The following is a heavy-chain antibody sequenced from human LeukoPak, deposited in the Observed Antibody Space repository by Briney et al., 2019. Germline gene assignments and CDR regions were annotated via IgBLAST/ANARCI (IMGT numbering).Heavy chain of an antibody. Sequence: PGGSLRLCCAASGFTVSSNYMSWVRQAPGKGLEWVSVIYSGGSTYYADSVKGRFTIPRDNSKNTLYLQMNSLRAEDTAVYYCAKSIFGVVIGNWFDPWGQGTLVTVPS. CDR2: IYSGGST. D-gene: IGHD3-3*01. V-gene: IGHV3-53*01. CDR3: AKSIFGVVIGNWFDP. J-gene: IGHJ5*02. CDR1: GFTVSSNY.